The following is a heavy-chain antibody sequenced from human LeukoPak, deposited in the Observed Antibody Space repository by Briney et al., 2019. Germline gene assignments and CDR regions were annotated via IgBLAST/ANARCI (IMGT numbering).Heavy chain of an antibody. CDR2: IYYSGST. V-gene: IGHV4-59*08. D-gene: IGHD3-10*01. CDR3: ARLGMVRGVIPSGYYYGMDV. Sequence: SETLSLTCTVSGGSISSYYWSWIRQPPGKGLEWIGYIYYSGSTNYNPSLKSRVTISVDTSKNQFSLKLSSVTAADTAVYYCARLGMVRGVIPSGYYYGMDVWGQGTTVTVSS. J-gene: IGHJ6*02. CDR1: GGSISSYY.